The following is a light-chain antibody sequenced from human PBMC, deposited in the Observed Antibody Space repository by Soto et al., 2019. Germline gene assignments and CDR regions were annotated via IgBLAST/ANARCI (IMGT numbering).Light chain of an antibody. CDR3: QQYGSAPFT. J-gene: IGKJ3*01. Sequence: EIVFTQSPGTMSVSPGERVTLSCRASQSVSSNFLAWHQQKPGQAPRLLIYGASSRAGGIPDRFRGSGSGTDFTLTIYSLEPEDFAVYYCQQYGSAPFTFGPGTKVDVK. CDR1: QSVSSNF. V-gene: IGKV3-20*01. CDR2: GAS.